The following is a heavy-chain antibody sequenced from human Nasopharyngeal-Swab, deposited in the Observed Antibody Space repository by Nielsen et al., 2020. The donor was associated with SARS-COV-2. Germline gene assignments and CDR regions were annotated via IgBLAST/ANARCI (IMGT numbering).Heavy chain of an antibody. J-gene: IGHJ6*02. D-gene: IGHD6-6*01. CDR1: GFGFSDYW. CDR3: ARDHQLGPTNYGMDV. CDR2: IKQDGSEK. V-gene: IGHV3-7*03. Sequence: GESLQISCAGSGFGFSDYWMTWVRQAPGKGLEWVANIKQDGSEKYYVDSVKGRFTISRDNAKNSLYLQMNSLRAEDTAVYYCARDHQLGPTNYGMDVWGQGTTVTVSS.